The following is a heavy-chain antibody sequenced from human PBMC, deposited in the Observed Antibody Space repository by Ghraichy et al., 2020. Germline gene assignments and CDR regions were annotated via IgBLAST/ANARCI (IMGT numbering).Heavy chain of an antibody. CDR2: IYYSGST. Sequence: SETLSLTCTVSGGSISSSSYYWGWIRQPPGKGLEWIGSIYYSGSTYYNPSLKSRVTISVDTSKNQFSLKLSSVTAADTAVYYCARHETMVRGVITNNWFDPWGQGTLVTVSS. J-gene: IGHJ5*02. CDR3: ARHETMVRGVITNNWFDP. V-gene: IGHV4-39*01. D-gene: IGHD3-10*01. CDR1: GGSISSSSYY.